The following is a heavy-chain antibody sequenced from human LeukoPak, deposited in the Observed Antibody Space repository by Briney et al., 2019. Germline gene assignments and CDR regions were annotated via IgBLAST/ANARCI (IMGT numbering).Heavy chain of an antibody. CDR3: ARSEARFMLS. CDR1: GFTFRSYE. V-gene: IGHV3-48*03. J-gene: IGHJ4*02. CDR2: ISNSGDSI. D-gene: IGHD3-16*02. Sequence: GGSLRLSCAASGFTFRSYEMNWVREAPGKGLEWVSFISNSGDSIYYADSVKGRFTISRDNAKNSLFLQMNSLRAEDTAVYYCARSEARFMLSWGQGTLVTVSS.